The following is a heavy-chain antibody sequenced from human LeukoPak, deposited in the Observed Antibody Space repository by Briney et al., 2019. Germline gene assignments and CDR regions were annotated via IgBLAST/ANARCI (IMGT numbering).Heavy chain of an antibody. CDR2: TDWDDDT. J-gene: IGHJ4*02. CDR1: GFSLSTSGMP. CDR3: ARSTSSSFYFDY. D-gene: IGHD6-6*01. V-gene: IGHV2-70*04. Sequence: EPGPALVQPTQTLTLTCTFSGFSLSTSGMPVRWIRQPPGEALAWLAPTDWDDDTFYSTSLKTRLTISKDTSKNQVVLTMTNMDPVDTAIYYCARSTSSSFYFDYWGQGTLVTVSS.